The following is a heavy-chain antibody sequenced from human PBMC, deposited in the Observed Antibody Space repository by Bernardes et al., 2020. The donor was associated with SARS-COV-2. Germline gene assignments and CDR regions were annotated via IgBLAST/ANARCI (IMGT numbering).Heavy chain of an antibody. Sequence: GSLRLSCSASGFTFSDYYMSWIRQAPGKGLEWVSYISTSSSYTDYTDSVKGRFTISRDNAKNSLYLQMNSLRAEDTAVYYCARVKSVGITRGVNWFDPWGQGTLVTVSS. CDR2: ISTSSSYT. J-gene: IGHJ5*02. V-gene: IGHV3-11*06. CDR3: ARVKSVGITRGVNWFDP. CDR1: GFTFSDYY. D-gene: IGHD3-16*01.